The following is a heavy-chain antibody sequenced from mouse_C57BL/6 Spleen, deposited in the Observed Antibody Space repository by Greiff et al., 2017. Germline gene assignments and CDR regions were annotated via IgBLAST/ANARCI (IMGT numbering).Heavy chain of an antibody. J-gene: IGHJ4*01. CDR1: GYTFTSYW. V-gene: IGHV1-53*01. CDR2: INPSNGGT. D-gene: IGHD2-3*01. CDR3: AREDGYYYAMDY. Sequence: QVHVKQPGTELVKPGASVKLSCKASGYTFTSYWMHWVKQRPGHGLEWIGNINPSNGGTNYNEKFKSKATLTVDKSSSTAYMQLSSLTSEDSAVYYCAREDGYYYAMDYWGQGTSVTVSS.